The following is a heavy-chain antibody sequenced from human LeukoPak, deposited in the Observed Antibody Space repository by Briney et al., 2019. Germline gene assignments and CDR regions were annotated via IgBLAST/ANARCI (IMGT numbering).Heavy chain of an antibody. Sequence: GESLKISCKGSGSSFSNYWIGWVRQMPGKGLEWMGIIYPGDSDTRYSPSSQGQVTISVDKSISTAYLQWSSLKASDTAMYYCARRHGGYDVMIFDYWGQGTLVTVSS. D-gene: IGHD5-12*01. V-gene: IGHV5-51*01. J-gene: IGHJ4*02. CDR1: GSSFSNYW. CDR2: IYPGDSDT. CDR3: ARRHGGYDVMIFDY.